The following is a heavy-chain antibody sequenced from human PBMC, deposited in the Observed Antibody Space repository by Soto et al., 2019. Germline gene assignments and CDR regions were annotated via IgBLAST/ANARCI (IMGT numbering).Heavy chain of an antibody. CDR1: GFTVSSNY. CDR2: IYSDGST. CDR3: ARDPYYDSSGYLASNGMDV. J-gene: IGHJ6*02. D-gene: IGHD3-22*01. Sequence: EVQLVESGGGLVQPGGSLRLSCAASGFTVSSNYMSWVRQAPGKGLEWVSVIYSDGSTYYADSVKGRFTISRHNSKNTLDLQMNSLRAEATAVYYCARDPYYDSSGYLASNGMDVWGQGTTVTVSS. V-gene: IGHV3-53*04.